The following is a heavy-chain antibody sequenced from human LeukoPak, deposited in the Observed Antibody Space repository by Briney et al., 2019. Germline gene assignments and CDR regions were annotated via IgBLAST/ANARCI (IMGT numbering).Heavy chain of an antibody. J-gene: IGHJ4*02. D-gene: IGHD4-23*01. CDR1: GFTFSNAW. CDR3: ARGPRLYGGGVFDY. CDR2: IYSGGST. Sequence: GGSLRLSCAASGFTFSNAWMSWVRQAPGKGLEWVSVIYSGGSTYYADSVKGRFTISRDNSKNTLYLQMNSLRAEDTAVYYCARGPRLYGGGVFDYWGQGTLVTVSS. V-gene: IGHV3-53*01.